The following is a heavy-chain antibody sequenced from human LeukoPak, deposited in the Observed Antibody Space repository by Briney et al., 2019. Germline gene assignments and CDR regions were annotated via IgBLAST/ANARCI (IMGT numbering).Heavy chain of an antibody. Sequence: RGESLKISCKCSGYSFPTYWIAWVRQMPGKGLEWMGIIYPDESNIRYSPSFQGQVTISADKSISTAYLQWSSLKASDTAMYYCARPPSRGYSSSFEYWGQGTLVTVSS. V-gene: IGHV5-51*01. J-gene: IGHJ4*02. CDR2: IYPDESNI. CDR3: ARPPSRGYSSSFEY. D-gene: IGHD2-2*03. CDR1: GYSFPTYW.